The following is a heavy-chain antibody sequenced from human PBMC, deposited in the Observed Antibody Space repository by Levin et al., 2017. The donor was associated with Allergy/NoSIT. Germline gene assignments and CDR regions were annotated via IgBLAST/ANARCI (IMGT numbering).Heavy chain of an antibody. Sequence: SCAVSGFTFTNARMSWVRQAPGKGLEWVGRIKSKTDGGTTDYAAPVKGRFIISRDDSKNTLYLQMNSLKTEDTALYYCSTETAIGLDYWGQGTLVTVSS. CDR1: GFTFTNAR. V-gene: IGHV3-15*01. J-gene: IGHJ4*02. D-gene: IGHD5-18*01. CDR3: STETAIGLDY. CDR2: IKSKTDGGTT.